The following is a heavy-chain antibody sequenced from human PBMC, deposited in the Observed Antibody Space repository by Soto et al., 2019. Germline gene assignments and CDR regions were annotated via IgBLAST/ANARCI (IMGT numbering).Heavy chain of an antibody. CDR1: GDSISSASSY. CDR2: FYDGNT. Sequence: SSETLSLTCTVSGDSISSASSYWAWIRQPPGKGLEWVGTFYDGNTYHNPSLRSRITIAVDTSKNQFSLKLNSVAAADTAFYYCATTRGLAVGGSFDYWGQGMLVTAPQ. J-gene: IGHJ4*02. CDR3: ATTRGLAVGGSFDY. D-gene: IGHD3-10*01. V-gene: IGHV4-39*01.